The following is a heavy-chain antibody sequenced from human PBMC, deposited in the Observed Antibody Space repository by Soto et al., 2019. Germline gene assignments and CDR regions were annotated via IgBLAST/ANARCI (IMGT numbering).Heavy chain of an antibody. CDR3: ARGKIVVVPAAYNWFDP. CDR1: GGSISIHY. V-gene: IGHV4-59*08. CDR2: IYYSGST. D-gene: IGHD2-2*01. Sequence: NPSDTLSLTCTVSGGSISIHYWSWIRQPPGKGLGWIGYIYYSGSTNYNPSLKSRVTISVDTSKNQFSLKLSSVTAADTAVYYCARGKIVVVPAAYNWFDPWGQGTLVTVSS. J-gene: IGHJ5*02.